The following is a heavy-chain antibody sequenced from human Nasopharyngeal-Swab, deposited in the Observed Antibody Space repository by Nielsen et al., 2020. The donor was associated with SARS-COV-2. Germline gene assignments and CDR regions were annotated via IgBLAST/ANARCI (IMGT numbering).Heavy chain of an antibody. J-gene: IGHJ6*02. CDR2: IKQDGSEK. CDR3: ARDQYYVSSGYYYYGMDV. V-gene: IGHV3-7*01. CDR1: GFTFSSYW. Sequence: GESLKISCAASGFTFSSYWMSWVRQAPGKGLEWVANIKQDGSEKYYVDSVKGRFTISRDNAKNSLYLQMNSLRAEDTAVYYCARDQYYVSSGYYYYGMDVWGQGTTVTVSS. D-gene: IGHD3-22*01.